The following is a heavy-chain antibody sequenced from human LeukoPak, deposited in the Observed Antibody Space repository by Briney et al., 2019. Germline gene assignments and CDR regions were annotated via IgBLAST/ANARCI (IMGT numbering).Heavy chain of an antibody. CDR3: ARGDEKYQLPRVFFDY. D-gene: IGHD2-2*01. V-gene: IGHV1-18*01. CDR2: ISAYNGNT. Sequence: ASVKVSCKASGYTFTSYGISWVRQAPGQGLEWMGWISAYNGNTNYAQKLQGRVTMTTDASTSTAYMELSSLRSEDTAVYYCARGDEKYQLPRVFFDYWGQGTLVTVSS. J-gene: IGHJ4*02. CDR1: GYTFTSYG.